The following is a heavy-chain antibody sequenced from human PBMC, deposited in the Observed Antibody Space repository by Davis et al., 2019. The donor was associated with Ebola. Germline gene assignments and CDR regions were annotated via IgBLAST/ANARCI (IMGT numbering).Heavy chain of an antibody. CDR2: IYYSGCT. J-gene: IGHJ3*02. D-gene: IGHD3-22*01. CDR3: ARDKIEAITMIGMGAFDI. V-gene: IGHV4-30-4*01. CDR1: GGSISSSSYY. Sequence: MPSETLSLTCTVSGGSISSSSYYWSWIRQPPGKGLEWIGYIYYSGCTYYNPSLKSRVTISVDTSKNQFSLKLSSVTAADTAVYYCARDKIEAITMIGMGAFDIWGQGTMVTVSS.